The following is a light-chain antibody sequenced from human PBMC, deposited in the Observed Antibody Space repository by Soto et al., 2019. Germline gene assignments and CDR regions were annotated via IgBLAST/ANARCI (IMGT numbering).Light chain of an antibody. Sequence: EIVLTQSPGTLSLSPGDRATLSYRASQSVSNNYLAWYQQKPGQAPRLLIYGASNRATGIPDRFSGSGSGTDFTLTISRLEPEDFAVYYCQQYGSSGTFGQGTKVDIK. J-gene: IGKJ1*01. CDR1: QSVSNNY. CDR3: QQYGSSGT. CDR2: GAS. V-gene: IGKV3-20*01.